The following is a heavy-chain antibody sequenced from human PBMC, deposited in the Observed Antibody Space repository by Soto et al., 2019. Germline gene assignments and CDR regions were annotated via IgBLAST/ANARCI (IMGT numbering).Heavy chain of an antibody. CDR1: GGSFSGYY. V-gene: IGHV4-34*01. J-gene: IGHJ6*02. CDR2: INHSGTI. CDR3: ARADRPLVTSYSLAA. Sequence: SENLSLTCAVYGGSFSGYYWTWIRQPPGKGLEWIGEINHSGTINFNPSLKSRLTISLDTSKKHFSLKLSSVTDADTAAYYCARADRPLVTSYSLAAWGQGTTVT. D-gene: IGHD2-21*02.